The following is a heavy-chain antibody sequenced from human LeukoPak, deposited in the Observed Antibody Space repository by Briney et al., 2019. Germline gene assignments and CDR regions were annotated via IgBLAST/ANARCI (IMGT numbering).Heavy chain of an antibody. CDR2: VHYSGTT. Sequence: SETLSLTCTVSDGSITNYDWSWVRQPPGMGLEFIGHVHYSGTTNYNPSLRSRVTISIDTSKKHFFLKLKSVTAADTAVYYCATGYGDFRVEGRYFYSWGQGTLVTVFS. D-gene: IGHD4-17*01. CDR3: ATGYGDFRVEGRYFYS. CDR1: DGSITNYD. J-gene: IGHJ4*02. V-gene: IGHV4-59*01.